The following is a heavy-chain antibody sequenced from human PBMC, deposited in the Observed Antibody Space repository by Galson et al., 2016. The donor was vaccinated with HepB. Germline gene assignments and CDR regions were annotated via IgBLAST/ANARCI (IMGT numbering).Heavy chain of an antibody. CDR3: ARVRPVYCTSSSCYGKDVFDV. CDR1: GFTFSSYD. CDR2: ITSSSSYI. J-gene: IGHJ3*01. V-gene: IGHV3-21*06. D-gene: IGHD2-2*01. Sequence: SLRLSCAASGFTFSSYDMHWVRQAPGEGLEWVSSITSSSSYIYYADSLKGRFSISRDNAKSSLYLQMNSLRVEDTAVYYCARVRPVYCTSSSCYGKDVFDVWGQGTLVTVSS.